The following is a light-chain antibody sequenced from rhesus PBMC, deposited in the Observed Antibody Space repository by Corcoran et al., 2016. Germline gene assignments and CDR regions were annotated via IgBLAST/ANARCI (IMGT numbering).Light chain of an antibody. Sequence: DIQMTQSPSSLSASVGDRVTISCRASQGISNWLAWYQQKPGKAPNLLIYMASNLETGVPSRFSGSGSVTDFTLTISSLQPEDVATYYCQQHDNSPPTCGGGTKVEIK. V-gene: IGKV1-69*01. CDR2: MAS. CDR3: QQHDNSPPT. CDR1: QGISNW. J-gene: IGKJ4*01.